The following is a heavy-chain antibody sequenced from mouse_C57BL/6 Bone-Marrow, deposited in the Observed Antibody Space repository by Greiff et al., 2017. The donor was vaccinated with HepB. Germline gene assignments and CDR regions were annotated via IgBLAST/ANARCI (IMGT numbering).Heavy chain of an antibody. CDR1: EYEFPSHD. CDR3: ARHDDYDWGFAY. D-gene: IGHD2-4*01. Sequence: EVKLMESGGGLVQPGESLKLSCESNEYEFPSHDMSWVRKTPEKRLELVAAINSDGGSTYYPDTMERRFIISRYNTKKTLYLQMSSLRSEDTALYYCARHDDYDWGFAYWGQGTLVTVSA. V-gene: IGHV5-2*01. J-gene: IGHJ3*01. CDR2: INSDGGST.